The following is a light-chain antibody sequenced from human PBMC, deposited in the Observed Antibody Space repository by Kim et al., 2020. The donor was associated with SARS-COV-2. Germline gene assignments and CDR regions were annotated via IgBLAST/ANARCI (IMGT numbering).Light chain of an antibody. CDR2: EVS. V-gene: IGLV2-23*02. J-gene: IGLJ1*01. CDR3: CSYAGRNTFV. Sequence: QSITISGTVTSSYVGTHVLVSWYQHHPGKAPKVVIYEVSERPSGISNRFSGSKSGNTASLTISGLQAEDDADYYCCSYAGRNTFVFGSGTKVTVL. CDR1: SSYVGTHVL.